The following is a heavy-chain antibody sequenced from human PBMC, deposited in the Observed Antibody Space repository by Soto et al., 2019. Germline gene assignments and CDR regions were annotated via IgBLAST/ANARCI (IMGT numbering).Heavy chain of an antibody. J-gene: IGHJ5*02. CDR2: TYYRSKWYN. CDR3: ARVLEQFLREEEWFDP. CDR1: GDSVSSNSAA. D-gene: IGHD1-1*01. V-gene: IGHV6-1*01. Sequence: SETLSLTCAISGDSVSSNSAAWNWIRQSPSRGLEWLGRTYYRSKWYNDYAVSVKSRITINPDTSKNQFSLQLNSVTPEDTAVYYCARVLEQFLREEEWFDPWGQGTLVTVSS.